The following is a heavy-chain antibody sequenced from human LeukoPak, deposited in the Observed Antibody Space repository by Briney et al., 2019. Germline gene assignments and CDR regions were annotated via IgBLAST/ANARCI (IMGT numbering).Heavy chain of an antibody. CDR2: IYYSGST. V-gene: IGHV4-39*07. J-gene: IGHJ4*02. D-gene: IGHD1-26*01. CDR3: ASPQVGAIDY. CDR1: GGSISSSSYY. Sequence: SETLSLTCTVSGGSISSSSYYWGWIRQPPGKGLEWIGSIYYSGSTYYNPSLKSPVTISVDTSKNQFSLKLSSVTAADTAVYYCASPQVGAIDYWGQGTLVTASS.